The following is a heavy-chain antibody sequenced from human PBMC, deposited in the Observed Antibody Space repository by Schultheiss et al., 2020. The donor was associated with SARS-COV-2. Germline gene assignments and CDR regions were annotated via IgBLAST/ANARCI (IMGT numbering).Heavy chain of an antibody. Sequence: SETLSLTCTVSGGSISSYYWGWIRQPPGKGLEWIGYIYYSGSTYYNPSLKSRVTISVDTSKNQFSLKLSSVTAADTAVYYCARVPHYYYDSSGYLDYWGQGTLVTVSS. D-gene: IGHD3-22*01. CDR1: GGSISSYY. CDR3: ARVPHYYYDSSGYLDY. CDR2: IYYSGST. J-gene: IGHJ4*02. V-gene: IGHV4-59*12.